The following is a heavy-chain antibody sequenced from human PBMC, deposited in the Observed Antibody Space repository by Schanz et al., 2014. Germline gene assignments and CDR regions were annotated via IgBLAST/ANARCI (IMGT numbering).Heavy chain of an antibody. Sequence: QVQLVQSGSEVKKPGASVKVSCKASGYTFPSYGISWVRQAPGQGLEWMGWINVYNGDTKFAKTFQDRVTLTTDTSTSTAFLEVNSLRSEDTAVYYCARTGYDPSLTHWGQGTLVTVSS. D-gene: IGHD5-12*01. CDR2: INVYNGDT. V-gene: IGHV1-18*04. J-gene: IGHJ4*02. CDR1: GYTFPSYG. CDR3: ARTGYDPSLTH.